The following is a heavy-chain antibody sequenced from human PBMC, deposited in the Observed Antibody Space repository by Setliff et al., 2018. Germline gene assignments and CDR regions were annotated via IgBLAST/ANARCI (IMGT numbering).Heavy chain of an antibody. CDR1: GGTFSSYG. CDR3: VRGPGPRVVVAMPFDH. D-gene: IGHD3-22*01. V-gene: IGHV1-69*05. J-gene: IGHJ4*02. CDR2: TIPMFGST. Sequence: SVKVSCKASGGTFSSYGISWVRQAPGQGLEWMGGTIPMFGSTKYAQKFQERVTIITDEFTGTAYMELSSLRTEDTAVYYCVRGPGPRVVVAMPFDHWGQGALVTVSS.